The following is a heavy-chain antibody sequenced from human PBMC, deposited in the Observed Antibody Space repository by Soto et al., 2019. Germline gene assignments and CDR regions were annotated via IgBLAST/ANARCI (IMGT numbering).Heavy chain of an antibody. Sequence: QVQLVQSGAEVKKPGASVKVSCKASGYTFITYGLSWVRQAPGQGLEWMGWISVYNGNTNYAQNFQGRVTMTTDTSTSSAYLELRSLRSDDTAVYYCARGSLFGVLKGSWCDPWCQGTLFTVSS. CDR2: ISVYNGNT. CDR1: GYTFITYG. J-gene: IGHJ5*02. CDR3: ARGSLFGVLKGSWCDP. V-gene: IGHV1-18*01. D-gene: IGHD3-3*01.